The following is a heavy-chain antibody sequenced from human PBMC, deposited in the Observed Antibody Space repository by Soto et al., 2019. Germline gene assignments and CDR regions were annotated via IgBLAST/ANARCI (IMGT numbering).Heavy chain of an antibody. J-gene: IGHJ4*02. CDR3: ARPTFNDCSGGSCYLFY. Sequence: QVQLVQSGAEVKKPGSSVKVSCKASGGTFSSYAINWVRQAPGQGLEWMGGIIPIFGKANYAQKFQGRVTITVDESTSTAYMELSSLRSEDTAVYYCARPTFNDCSGGSCYLFYWGQGTLVTVSS. CDR1: GGTFSSYA. D-gene: IGHD2-15*01. V-gene: IGHV1-69*12. CDR2: IIPIFGKA.